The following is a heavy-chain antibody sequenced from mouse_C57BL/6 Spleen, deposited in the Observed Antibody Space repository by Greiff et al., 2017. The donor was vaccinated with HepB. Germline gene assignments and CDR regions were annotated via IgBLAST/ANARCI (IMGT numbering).Heavy chain of an antibody. CDR1: GYTFTSYW. CDR3: ARGGSMVTTKEWFAY. V-gene: IGHV1-52*01. CDR2: IDPSDSET. Sequence: QVQLQQPGAELVRPGSSVKLSCKASGYTFTSYWMHWVKQRPIQGLEWIGNIDPSDSETHYNQKFKDKATLTVDKSSSTAYMTLSSLTSEDSAVYYCARGGSMVTTKEWFAYWGQGTLVTVSS. D-gene: IGHD2-2*01. J-gene: IGHJ3*01.